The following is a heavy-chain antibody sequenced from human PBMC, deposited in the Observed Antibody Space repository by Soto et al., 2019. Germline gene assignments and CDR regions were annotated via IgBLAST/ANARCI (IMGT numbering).Heavy chain of an antibody. CDR3: AKDYESPYYYGMDV. CDR2: ISGSGGST. CDR1: GFTFSSYA. Sequence: LRLSCAASGFTFSSYAMSWVRQAPGKGLEWVSAISGSGGSTYYADSVKGRFTISRDNSKNTLYLQMNSLRVEDTAVYYCAKDYESPYYYGMDVWGQGTTVTVSS. D-gene: IGHD3-16*01. J-gene: IGHJ6*02. V-gene: IGHV3-23*01.